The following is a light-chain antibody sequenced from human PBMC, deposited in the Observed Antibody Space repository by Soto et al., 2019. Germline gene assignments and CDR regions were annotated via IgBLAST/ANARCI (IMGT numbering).Light chain of an antibody. V-gene: IGKV3-20*01. CDR3: QQYGTSPYP. CDR1: QSVSSSY. CDR2: GSS. J-gene: IGKJ2*01. Sequence: EIVLTQSPGTLSLSPGERATVSCRASQSVSSSYLAWYQQKPGQAPRLLIYGSSRRATGIPDRFSGSGSGTDLTLTISRLEPEDCAVYYCQQYGTSPYPFGQGTKLELK.